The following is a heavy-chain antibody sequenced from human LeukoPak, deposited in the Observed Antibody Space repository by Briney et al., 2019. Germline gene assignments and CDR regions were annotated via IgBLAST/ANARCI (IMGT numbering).Heavy chain of an antibody. CDR3: ARFREIPVFGVVTKSTSYFDY. Sequence: PGGSLRLSYAASGFTFTNYWMSWVRQAPGKGLELVANIKQDRSEKYYVDSVRGRFTISRDNAKNSLYLQMNSLRAEDTAVYYCARFREIPVFGVVTKSTSYFDYWGQGTLVTVSS. D-gene: IGHD3-3*01. V-gene: IGHV3-7*01. CDR1: GFTFTNYW. CDR2: IKQDRSEK. J-gene: IGHJ4*02.